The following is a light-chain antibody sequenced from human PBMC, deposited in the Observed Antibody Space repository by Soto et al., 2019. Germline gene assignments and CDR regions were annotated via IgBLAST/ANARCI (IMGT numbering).Light chain of an antibody. Sequence: QSALTQPASVSGSPGQSITISCTGTSSDFGDYNYVSWYQQHPGKAPKLMLYDVSNRPSGISNRFSGSKSGNTASLTISGLQVEDEGDNYCSSYTSSSTLFGTGTKVTVL. CDR3: SSYTSSSTL. V-gene: IGLV2-14*01. CDR2: DVS. J-gene: IGLJ1*01. CDR1: SSDFGDYNY.